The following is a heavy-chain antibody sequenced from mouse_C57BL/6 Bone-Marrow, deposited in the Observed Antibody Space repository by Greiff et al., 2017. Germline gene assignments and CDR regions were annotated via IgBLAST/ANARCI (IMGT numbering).Heavy chain of an antibody. V-gene: IGHV7-3*01. CDR2: IRNKANGYTT. Sequence: EVKLQESGGGLVQPGGSLSLSCAASGFTFTAYYMSWVRQPPGKALEWLGFIRNKANGYTTEYSASVKGRFTISRDNSQSILYLQMNALRAEDSATYYCARSYAMDYWGQGTSVTVSS. CDR3: ARSYAMDY. J-gene: IGHJ4*01. CDR1: GFTFTAYY.